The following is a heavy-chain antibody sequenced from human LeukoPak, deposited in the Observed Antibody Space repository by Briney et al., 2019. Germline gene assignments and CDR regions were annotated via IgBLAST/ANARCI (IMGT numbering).Heavy chain of an antibody. Sequence: SETLSLTCTVSGGSIRSYYWGWIRQPPGKGLEWIGYIYYSGSTNYNPSLKSRVTISVDTSKNQFSLKLSSVTAADTAVYYCARGLRDYDSTNWFDPWGQGTLVTVSS. CDR2: IYYSGST. D-gene: IGHD3-22*01. CDR3: ARGLRDYDSTNWFDP. J-gene: IGHJ5*02. CDR1: GGSIRSYY. V-gene: IGHV4-59*01.